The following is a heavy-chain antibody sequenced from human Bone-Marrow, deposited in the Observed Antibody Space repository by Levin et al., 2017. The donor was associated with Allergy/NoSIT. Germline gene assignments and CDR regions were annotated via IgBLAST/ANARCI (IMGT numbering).Heavy chain of an antibody. D-gene: IGHD6-19*01. V-gene: IGHV3-7*01. CDR2: IQKDGFEK. Sequence: GESLKISCAASGFTFSTYWMSWVRQAPGKGLEWVANIQKDGFEKNYVDSVKGRFTISRDHTKNSLFLQMDSLRAEDTAVYYCVRDQTAGVAVAGSFDYWGQGPLVTVSS. J-gene: IGHJ4*02. CDR1: GFTFSTYW. CDR3: VRDQTAGVAVAGSFDY.